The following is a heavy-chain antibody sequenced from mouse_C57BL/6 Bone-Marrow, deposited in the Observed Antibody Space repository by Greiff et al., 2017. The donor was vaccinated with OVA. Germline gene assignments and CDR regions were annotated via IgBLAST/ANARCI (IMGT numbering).Heavy chain of an antibody. D-gene: IGHD2-3*01. CDR3: ARWLLRWDYAMDY. Sequence: QVQLKQPGAELVKPGASVKMSCKASGYTFTSYWITWVKQRPGQGLEWIGDIYPGSGSTNYNEKFKSKATLTVDTSSSTAYMQLSSLTSEDSAVYYCARWLLRWDYAMDYWGQGTSVTVSS. J-gene: IGHJ4*01. CDR1: GYTFTSYW. CDR2: IYPGSGST. V-gene: IGHV1-55*01.